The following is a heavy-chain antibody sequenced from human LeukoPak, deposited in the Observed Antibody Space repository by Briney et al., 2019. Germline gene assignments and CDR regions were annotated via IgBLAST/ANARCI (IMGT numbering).Heavy chain of an antibody. CDR3: GKEGGA. CDR1: GFRFSDFT. V-gene: IGHV3-23*01. CDR2: IGGRGGST. D-gene: IGHD3-16*01. Sequence: GGSLRLSCAASGFRFSDFTMTWVRQAPGKGPEWVSAIGGRGGSTYYADSLGGQFTISRDNSKDMLYLQMNSLKVEDTATYYCGKEGGAWGQGTKVTVSS. J-gene: IGHJ5*02.